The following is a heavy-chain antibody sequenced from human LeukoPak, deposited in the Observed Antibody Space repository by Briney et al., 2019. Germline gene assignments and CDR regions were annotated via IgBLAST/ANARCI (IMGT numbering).Heavy chain of an antibody. V-gene: IGHV3-30-3*01. J-gene: IGHJ3*02. CDR2: ISYDGSNK. CDR3: ARVIRVVGAPRDI. D-gene: IGHD1-26*01. Sequence: RXXPXKXXXGVAVISYDGSNKYYADSVKGRFTISRDNSKNTLYLQMNSLRAEDTAVYYCARVIRVVGAPRDIWGQGTMVTVSS.